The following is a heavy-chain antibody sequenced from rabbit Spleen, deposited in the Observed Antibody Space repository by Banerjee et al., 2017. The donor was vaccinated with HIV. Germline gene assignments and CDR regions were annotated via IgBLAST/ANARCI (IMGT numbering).Heavy chain of an antibody. CDR2: IYTGNYKT. V-gene: IGHV1S40*01. CDR3: ARDSGSNDYIDVYFNL. Sequence: QSLEESGGDLVKPGASLTLTCTASGFSFSAGYYMCWVRQAPGKGLEWIGCIYTGNYKTYYAGWAKGRFTISKASSTTVTLQMTSLTAADTATYFCARDSGSNDYIDVYFNLWGPGTLVTVS. CDR1: GFSFSAGYY. D-gene: IGHD8-1*01. J-gene: IGHJ4*01.